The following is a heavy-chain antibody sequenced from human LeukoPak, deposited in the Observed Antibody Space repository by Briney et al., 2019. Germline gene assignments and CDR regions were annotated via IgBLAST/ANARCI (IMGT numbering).Heavy chain of an antibody. CDR3: ARVGGSYDHTLGDY. J-gene: IGHJ4*02. V-gene: IGHV1-18*01. Sequence: GASVTVSCKASGGTFSSYAISWVRQAPGQGLEWMGWISAYNGNTNYAQKLQGRVTMTTDTSTSTAYMELRSLRSDDTAVYYCARVGGSYDHTLGDYWGQGTLVTVSS. CDR1: GGTFSSYA. CDR2: ISAYNGNT. D-gene: IGHD1-26*01.